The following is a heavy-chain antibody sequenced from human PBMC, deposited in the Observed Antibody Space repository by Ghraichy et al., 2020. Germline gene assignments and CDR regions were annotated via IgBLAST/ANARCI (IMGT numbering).Heavy chain of an antibody. CDR2: IKQDGSEK. CDR3: ARDLGALNFDY. D-gene: IGHD1-26*01. J-gene: IGHJ4*02. Sequence: GESLNISCAASGFTFSSYWMSWVRQAPGKGLEWVANIKQDGSEKYYVDSVKGRFTISRDNAKNSLYLQMNSLRAEDTAVYYCARDLGALNFDYWGQGTLVTVSS. V-gene: IGHV3-7*01. CDR1: GFTFSSYW.